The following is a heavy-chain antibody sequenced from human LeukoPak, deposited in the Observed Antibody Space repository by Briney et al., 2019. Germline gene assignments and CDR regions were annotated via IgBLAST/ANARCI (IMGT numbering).Heavy chain of an antibody. D-gene: IGHD2-15*01. Sequence: SETLSLTCAVSGGSISSSNRWSWVRQPPGKGPESIGEIYHSGSTNYNPSLKSRVTISVDKSKNQFSLKLSSVTAADTAVYYCARGGDIVSRRYYGMDVWGQGTTVTVSS. V-gene: IGHV4-4*02. CDR3: ARGGDIVSRRYYGMDV. J-gene: IGHJ6*02. CDR1: GGSISSSNR. CDR2: IYHSGST.